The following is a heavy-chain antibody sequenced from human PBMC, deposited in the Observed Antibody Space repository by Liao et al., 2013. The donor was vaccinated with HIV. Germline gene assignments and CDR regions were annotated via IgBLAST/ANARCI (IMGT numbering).Heavy chain of an antibody. Sequence: QVRLQESGPGLVKPSQTLSLTCTVSGGSISSGDYYWSWIRQPPGKGLEWIGYIFYSGSTSYNPSLKSRVTISVDTSKNQFSLNMNAVTAADTAVYYCAREDGGIGSFDYWGQGTQVTVSS. CDR1: GGSISSGDYY. D-gene: IGHD3-16*01. CDR2: IFYSGST. J-gene: IGHJ4*02. V-gene: IGHV4-30-4*08. CDR3: AREDGGIGSFDY.